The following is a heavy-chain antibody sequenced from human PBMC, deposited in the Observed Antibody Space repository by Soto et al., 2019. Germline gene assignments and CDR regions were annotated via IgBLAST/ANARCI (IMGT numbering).Heavy chain of an antibody. CDR1: GFTFSSYA. CDR3: AKNLEYYYGSSMHY. CDR2: ISGSGGAT. V-gene: IGHV3-23*01. D-gene: IGHD3-10*01. J-gene: IGHJ4*02. Sequence: VQLLESGGGLAHPGGSLRLSCAASGFTFSSYAMTWVRQAPGKGLEWVSGISGSGGATNYAGSVKGRFTTSRDNSKNTLFLQMNSLRAEDTAVYYCAKNLEYYYGSSMHYWGQGTLLTVSS.